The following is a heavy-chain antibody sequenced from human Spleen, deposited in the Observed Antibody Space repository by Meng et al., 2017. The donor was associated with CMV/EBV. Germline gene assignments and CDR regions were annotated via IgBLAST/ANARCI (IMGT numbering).Heavy chain of an antibody. D-gene: IGHD1-26*01. Sequence: GESLKISCAASGFSFSDFYMSWIRQAPGKGLEWISHIDTSGRTMYSADSVKGRFTFSRDNAKSSLYLQMNSLRADDTAVYYCARFRRELGYFDYWGQGTLVTVSS. V-gene: IGHV3-11*04. CDR1: GFSFSDFY. CDR3: ARFRRELGYFDY. J-gene: IGHJ4*02. CDR2: IDTSGRTM.